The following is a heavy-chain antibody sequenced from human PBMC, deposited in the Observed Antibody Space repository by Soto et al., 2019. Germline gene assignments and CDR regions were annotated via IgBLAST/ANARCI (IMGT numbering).Heavy chain of an antibody. CDR3: ARGPILGLMVYAGYFDY. Sequence: QVQLVQSGAEVKKPGSSVKVSCKASGGTFSSYAINWVRQAPGQGLRWMGGIIPIFDTAKYAQKFQGRVTITADESTSTAYMELSSLRSEDTAVYYCARGPILGLMVYAGYFDYWGQGTLVTVSS. CDR2: IIPIFDTA. V-gene: IGHV1-69*01. CDR1: GGTFSSYA. J-gene: IGHJ4*02. D-gene: IGHD2-8*01.